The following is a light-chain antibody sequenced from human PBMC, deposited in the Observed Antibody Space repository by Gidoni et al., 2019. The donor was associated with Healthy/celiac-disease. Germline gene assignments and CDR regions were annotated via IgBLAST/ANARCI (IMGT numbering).Light chain of an antibody. CDR3: QQYDNLPSEDT. Sequence: DIQMTQSPSSLSASVGDRVTITCQASQDISNYLNWYQQKPGKAPKLLIYDASNLETGVPSRFSGSGSGTDFTFTISSLQPEDIATYYCQQYDNLPSEDTFGPGTKVDIK. V-gene: IGKV1-33*01. J-gene: IGKJ3*01. CDR1: QDISNY. CDR2: DAS.